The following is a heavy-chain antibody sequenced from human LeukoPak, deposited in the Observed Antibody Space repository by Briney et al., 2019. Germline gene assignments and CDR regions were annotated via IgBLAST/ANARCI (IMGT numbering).Heavy chain of an antibody. J-gene: IGHJ4*02. CDR2: ISGSGGST. V-gene: IGHV3-23*01. CDR3: AKVYSSTWHEFDY. CDR1: GFTFSSYA. Sequence: PGGSLRLSCAASGFTFSSYAMSWVRQAPGRGLEWVSVISGSGGSTYYADSVKGRFTISRDNSKNTLYLQMNSLRAEDTAVYYCAKVYSSTWHEFDYWGQGTLVTVSS. D-gene: IGHD6-13*01.